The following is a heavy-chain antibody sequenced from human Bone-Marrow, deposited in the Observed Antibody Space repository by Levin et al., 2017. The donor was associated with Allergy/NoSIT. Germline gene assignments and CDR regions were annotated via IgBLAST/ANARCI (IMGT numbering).Heavy chain of an antibody. D-gene: IGHD2-15*01. Sequence: SQTLSLTCSVSGGSISNSYWSWIRQAPGKGLEWIGYIKNSGTTKYNPSLNSRVTISADTSKNQVSLRLTSVTAADTAVYYCASLGYSISYYDYAMDVWGQGTTVTVSS. CDR3: ASLGYSISYYDYAMDV. CDR2: IKNSGTT. CDR1: GGSISNSY. V-gene: IGHV4-59*01. J-gene: IGHJ6*02.